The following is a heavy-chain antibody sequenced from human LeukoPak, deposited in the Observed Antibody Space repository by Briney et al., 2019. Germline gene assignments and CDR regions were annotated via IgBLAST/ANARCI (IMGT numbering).Heavy chain of an antibody. CDR2: ISSGGSTI. V-gene: IGHV3-48*03. Sequence: PGGALRLSCAASGFTFSTYEMNWVRQAPGKGGEGVAHISSGGSTIYYADSVKGRVTISRDNAKNSLYLQMNSLRAEDTAVYYCATKHDYWGQGTLVTVSS. CDR1: GFTFSTYE. J-gene: IGHJ4*02. CDR3: ATKHDY.